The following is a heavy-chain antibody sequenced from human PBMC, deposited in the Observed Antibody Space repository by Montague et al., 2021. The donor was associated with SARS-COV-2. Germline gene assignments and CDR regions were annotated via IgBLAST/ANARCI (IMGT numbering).Heavy chain of an antibody. CDR3: ARVGVMTAIHPDGFDI. Sequence: QSGAEVKKSGESLKISCSGSGYNFAKYWIAWVRQMPGKGLEWMGTIFPDDSDARYSPSFHGQVTISADKSITTAYLQWRSLKASDTAMYYCARVGVMTAIHPDGFDIWGQGTRVSVSS. CDR2: IFPDDSDA. J-gene: IGHJ3*02. V-gene: IGHV5-51*01. CDR1: GYNFAKYW. D-gene: IGHD2-21*02.